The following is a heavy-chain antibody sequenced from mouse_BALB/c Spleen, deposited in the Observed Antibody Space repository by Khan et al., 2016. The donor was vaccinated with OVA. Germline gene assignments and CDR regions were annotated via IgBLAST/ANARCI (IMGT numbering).Heavy chain of an antibody. CDR3: ARAYDYWYLDD. D-gene: IGHD1-1*01. V-gene: IGHV1-80*01. J-gene: IGHJ1*01. CDR1: GYAFSSYL. Sequence: VQLQESGAELVRPGSSVKISCKASGYAFSSYLMNWVQQRPGQGLEWIGQIYPGDGATNYNGKFEDKATLTADKSSSTAYMQLSSLTSEDSADYFGARAYDYWYLDDWGEGTTVTVSS. CDR2: IYPGDGAT.